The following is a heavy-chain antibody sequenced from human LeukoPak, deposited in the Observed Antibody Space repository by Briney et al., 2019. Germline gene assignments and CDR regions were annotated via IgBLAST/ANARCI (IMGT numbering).Heavy chain of an antibody. CDR2: IYNSGIT. CDR1: GGSISSYY. V-gene: IGHV4-59*01. J-gene: IGHJ4*02. Sequence: SETLSLTCTVSGGSISSYYWNWIRQPPGKGLEWIGYIYNSGITNNNPSLKSRVTISVDTSKKQFSLKLSSVTAADTAVYYCARETPYGSGSYPLDSWGQGILVTVSS. CDR3: ARETPYGSGSYPLDS. D-gene: IGHD3-10*01.